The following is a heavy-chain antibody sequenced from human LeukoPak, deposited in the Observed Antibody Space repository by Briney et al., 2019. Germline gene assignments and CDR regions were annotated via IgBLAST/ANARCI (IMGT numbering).Heavy chain of an antibody. CDR1: GGSISSYY. D-gene: IGHD6-19*01. J-gene: IGHJ4*02. Sequence: SETLSLTCTVSGGSISSYYWSWIRQPPGKGLEWIGYIYYSGSTNYNPSLKSRVTISVDTSKNQFSLKLSSVTAADTAVYYCARRPVAGSHVDYWGQGTLVTVSS. CDR3: ARRPVAGSHVDY. CDR2: IYYSGST. V-gene: IGHV4-59*01.